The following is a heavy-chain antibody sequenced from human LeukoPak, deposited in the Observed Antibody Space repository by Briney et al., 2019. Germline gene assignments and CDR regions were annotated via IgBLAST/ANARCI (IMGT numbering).Heavy chain of an antibody. Sequence: GGSLRLSWEASGFTFDNFAMDWVRQGAVKGLEWVGGMISNAGSTDYVESLRGRVTIDRDHPEKCLSLQMNSLRVDDMAPYYCATGRYSSGFNSFVNWGQGPWVTASS. CDR3: ATGRYSSGFNSFVN. D-gene: IGHD4-11*01. J-gene: IGHJ4*02. CDR1: GFTFDNFA. CDR2: MISNAGST. V-gene: IGHV3-9*03.